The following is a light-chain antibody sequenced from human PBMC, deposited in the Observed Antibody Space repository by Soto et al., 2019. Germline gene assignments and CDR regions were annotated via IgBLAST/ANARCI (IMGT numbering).Light chain of an antibody. CDR1: QSLLYRSNNKNY. CDR2: WAS. V-gene: IGKV4-1*01. J-gene: IGKJ1*01. Sequence: DIVMTQSPDSLAVSLGERGTLSCKSSQSLLYRSNNKNYLAWYQQKPGQPPKLLIYWASTRESGVPDRFSGSGSGTDFTLTISSLQAEDVAVYYCQQYCSTPWTFGQGTKVDIK. CDR3: QQYCSTPWT.